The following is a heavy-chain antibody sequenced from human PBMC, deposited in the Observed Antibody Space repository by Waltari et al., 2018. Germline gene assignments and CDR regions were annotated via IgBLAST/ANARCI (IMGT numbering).Heavy chain of an antibody. Sequence: QVQLVQSGAEVKKPGASVKVSCKVSGYTLTELSMHWVRQAPGKGLGWMGGFDPEDGETINAQKCQGRVTMTEDTSTDTAYMELSSLRSEDTAVYYCATHDYGDSIFDYWGQGTLVTVSS. CDR1: GYTLTELS. CDR2: FDPEDGET. J-gene: IGHJ4*02. D-gene: IGHD4-17*01. CDR3: ATHDYGDSIFDY. V-gene: IGHV1-24*01.